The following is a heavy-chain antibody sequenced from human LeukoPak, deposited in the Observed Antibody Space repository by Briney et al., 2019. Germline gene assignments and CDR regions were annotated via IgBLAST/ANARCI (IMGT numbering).Heavy chain of an antibody. V-gene: IGHV1-18*01. J-gene: IGHJ4*02. CDR2: ISAYNGNT. CDR1: GYTFTSYG. CDR3: ARSVYQLRPRRTPALIDY. D-gene: IGHD2-2*01. Sequence: GASVKVSCKASGYTFTSYGISWVRQAPGQGLEWMGWISAYNGNTNYAQKLQGRVTMTTDTSTSTAYMELRSLRSDDTAVYYCARSVYQLRPRRTPALIDYWGQGTLVTVSS.